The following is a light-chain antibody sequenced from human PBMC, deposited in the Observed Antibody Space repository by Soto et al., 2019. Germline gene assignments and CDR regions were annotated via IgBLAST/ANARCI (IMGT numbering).Light chain of an antibody. Sequence: VMTQSPVTLSASPGERVTLSCRASQTVGDDLAWYQQKPGQAPRLLIYAVSTRATDVPARFSGDGFGTEFTLTISNLQSEDFAVYFCHQYYGWPITFGGGTKVEL. CDR2: AVS. CDR1: QTVGDD. CDR3: HQYYGWPIT. J-gene: IGKJ4*01. V-gene: IGKV3-15*01.